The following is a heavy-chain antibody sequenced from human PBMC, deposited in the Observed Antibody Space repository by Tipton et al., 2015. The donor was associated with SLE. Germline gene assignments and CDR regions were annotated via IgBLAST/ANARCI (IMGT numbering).Heavy chain of an antibody. Sequence: QLVQSGGGLVQPGGSLRLSCAASGFTVSSNYMSWVRQAPGKGLEWVSVIYSGGSTYYADSVKGRFTIARDNSKNTLYLQMNSLRAEDTAVYYCARVGYCSGGSCLYWYFDLWGRGTLVTVSS. J-gene: IGHJ2*01. CDR1: GFTVSSNY. CDR2: IYSGGST. D-gene: IGHD2-15*01. CDR3: ARVGYCSGGSCLYWYFDL. V-gene: IGHV3-53*04.